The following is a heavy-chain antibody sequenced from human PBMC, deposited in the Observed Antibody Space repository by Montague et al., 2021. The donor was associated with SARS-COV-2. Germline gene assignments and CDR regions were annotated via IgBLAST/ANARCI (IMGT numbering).Heavy chain of an antibody. J-gene: IGHJ6*02. V-gene: IGHV6-1*01. CDR1: GDSVVELRRR. CDR3: ARAPYSSGFYGMDV. D-gene: IGHD3-22*01. CDR2: TARKSKWYL. Sequence: CAISGDSVVELRRRWKGFTPEPQSPREWLGWTARKSKWYLDYALAVKGRITINADTSRNQFSLQLNSVTPEATAVYYCARAPYSSGFYGMDVWGQGTTVTVSS.